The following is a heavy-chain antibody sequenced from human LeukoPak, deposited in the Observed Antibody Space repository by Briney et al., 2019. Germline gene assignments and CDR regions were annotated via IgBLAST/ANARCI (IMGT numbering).Heavy chain of an antibody. CDR2: IYDNGNT. CDR3: ARGGGGFGYTSGWYFDN. Sequence: SETLSLTCTVSGGSISNYYWSWIRRPPGEGLEWIGYIYDNGNTNYNPSLKSRVTISVDTSKKQFSLKLSPVTAADTAVYYCARGGGGFGYTSGWYFDNWGQGTLVTVSS. V-gene: IGHV4-59*01. J-gene: IGHJ4*02. D-gene: IGHD6-19*01. CDR1: GGSISNYY.